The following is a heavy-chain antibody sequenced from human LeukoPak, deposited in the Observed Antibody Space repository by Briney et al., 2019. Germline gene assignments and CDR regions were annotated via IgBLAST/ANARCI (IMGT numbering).Heavy chain of an antibody. CDR3: AKEGLAITMVRGVITYPGYFDY. Sequence: AGGSLRLSCAASGFTFSRYWMSWVRQAPGKGLEWVANKKEDGSDKYYVDSVKGRFTISRDNAKNSLYLQMNSLRVEDTAVYYCAKEGLAITMVRGVITYPGYFDYWGQGTLVTVSS. CDR1: GFTFSRYW. V-gene: IGHV3-7*01. J-gene: IGHJ4*02. CDR2: KKEDGSDK. D-gene: IGHD3-10*01.